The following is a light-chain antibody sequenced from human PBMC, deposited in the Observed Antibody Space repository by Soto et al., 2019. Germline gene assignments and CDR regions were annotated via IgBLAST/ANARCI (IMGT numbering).Light chain of an antibody. Sequence: EIVMTQSPATLSVSPGERATLSCRASHSVSSNLAWYQQKPGQPPRLLIYGASTRATGFPARFSGSGSGTEFTITISSLQSEDFAVYYCQQYNNWPLTFGGGTKVEIK. CDR2: GAS. V-gene: IGKV3-15*01. CDR3: QQYNNWPLT. J-gene: IGKJ4*01. CDR1: HSVSSN.